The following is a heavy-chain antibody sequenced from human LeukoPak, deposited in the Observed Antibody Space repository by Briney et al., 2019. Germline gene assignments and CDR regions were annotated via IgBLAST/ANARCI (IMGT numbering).Heavy chain of an antibody. CDR2: ISGSGGST. Sequence: PGGSLRLSCAASGFTFSSYAMSWVRQAPGKGLEWVSAISGSGGSTYYADSVKGRFTISRDNSKNTLYLQMNSLRAEDTAVYYCAKDPQWLVRWELLGGAFDIWGQGTMVTVSS. D-gene: IGHD6-19*01. CDR3: AKDPQWLVRWELLGGAFDI. J-gene: IGHJ3*02. V-gene: IGHV3-23*01. CDR1: GFTFSSYA.